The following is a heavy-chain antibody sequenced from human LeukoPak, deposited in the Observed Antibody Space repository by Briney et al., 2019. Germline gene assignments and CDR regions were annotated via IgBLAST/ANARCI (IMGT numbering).Heavy chain of an antibody. Sequence: ASVKVSCKASGGTFSSYAISWVRQAPGQGLEWMGRIIPILGIANYAQKFQGRVTITADKSTSTAYMELSSLRSEDTAVYYCAREEQQLHYGMDVWGQGTTVTVSS. J-gene: IGHJ6*02. D-gene: IGHD6-13*01. CDR3: AREEQQLHYGMDV. CDR1: GGTFSSYA. CDR2: IIPILGIA. V-gene: IGHV1-69*04.